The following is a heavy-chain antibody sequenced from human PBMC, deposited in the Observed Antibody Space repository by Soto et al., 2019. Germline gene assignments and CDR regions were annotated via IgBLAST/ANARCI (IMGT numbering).Heavy chain of an antibody. J-gene: IGHJ4*02. CDR3: ARQPYRSVAAMV. D-gene: IGHD6-6*01. CDR1: GASSSGSSYY. CDR2: VYDSGTT. V-gene: IGHV4-39*01. Sequence: SETLSLTCTVAGASSSGSSYYWSWIRQAPGKGLEWIGNVYDSGTTYYNPSLKSRVTISVDTSNNQFSLKLSSVTAADTAVYYCARQPYRSVAAMVWGQGTQVTVSS.